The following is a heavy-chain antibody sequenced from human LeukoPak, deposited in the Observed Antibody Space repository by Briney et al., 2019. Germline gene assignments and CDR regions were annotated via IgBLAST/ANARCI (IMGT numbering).Heavy chain of an antibody. D-gene: IGHD3-10*01. CDR3: AKLWFGELLDYFDY. CDR2: ISGSGGST. Sequence: GGSLRLPCAASGFTFSSYAMSWVRQATGKGLEWVSAISGSGGSTYYADSVKGRFTISRDNSKNTLYLQMHSLRAEDTAVYYCAKLWFGELLDYFDYWGQGTLVTVSS. CDR1: GFTFSSYA. J-gene: IGHJ4*02. V-gene: IGHV3-23*01.